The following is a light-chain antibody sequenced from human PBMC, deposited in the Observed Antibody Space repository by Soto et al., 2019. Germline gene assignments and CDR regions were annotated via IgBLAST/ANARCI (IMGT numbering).Light chain of an antibody. Sequence: QSALTQPASVSGSPGQSITISCTGTSSDVGGYNYVSWYQQHPGKAPKLMIYEVSNRPSRVSNRFSGSKSGNTASLTISGLQAEDEADYYCCSYTSSSTLVVFGGGTKLTVL. CDR2: EVS. CDR3: CSYTSSSTLVV. J-gene: IGLJ2*01. CDR1: SSDVGGYNY. V-gene: IGLV2-14*01.